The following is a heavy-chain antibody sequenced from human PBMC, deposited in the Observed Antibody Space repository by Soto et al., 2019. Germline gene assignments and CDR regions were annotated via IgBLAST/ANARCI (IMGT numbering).Heavy chain of an antibody. CDR2: ISSSSSYI. Sequence: GGSLRLSCAASGFTFSSYSMNWVRQAPGKGLEWVSSISSSSSYIYYADSVKGRFTISRDNAKNSLYLQMNSLRAEDTAVYYCARDPGPAAMSWFDPWGQGTLVTVSS. CDR3: ARDPGPAAMSWFDP. D-gene: IGHD2-2*01. CDR1: GFTFSSYS. V-gene: IGHV3-21*01. J-gene: IGHJ5*02.